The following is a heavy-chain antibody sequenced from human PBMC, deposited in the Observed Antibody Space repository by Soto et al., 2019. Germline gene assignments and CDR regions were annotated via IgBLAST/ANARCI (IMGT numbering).Heavy chain of an antibody. D-gene: IGHD2-21*02. V-gene: IGHV1-18*01. CDR2: ISAYNGNT. Sequence: QVQLVQSGAEVKKPGASVKVSCKASGYTFTSYGISWVRQAPGQGLEWMGWISAYNGNTNYAQKLQGRVTMTTDTSTSTAYMELSGLRSDGTAVYYCARDRGCGGDCYSDWFDPWGQGTLVTVSS. J-gene: IGHJ5*02. CDR3: ARDRGCGGDCYSDWFDP. CDR1: GYTFTSYG.